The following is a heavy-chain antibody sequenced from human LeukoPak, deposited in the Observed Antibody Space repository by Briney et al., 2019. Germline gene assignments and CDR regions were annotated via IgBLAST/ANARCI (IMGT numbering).Heavy chain of an antibody. CDR2: IYTGGST. D-gene: IGHD5-18*01. V-gene: IGHV3-53*01. Sequence: GGSLRLSCAASGFSITSHYMTWVRQAPGKGLEWVSVIYTGGSTYYTDSVKGRFTTSRDIPKNTVYLQMDNLRAEDTALYHCARAAYSYGLAPWGQGTLVTVSS. CDR1: GFSITSHY. J-gene: IGHJ4*02. CDR3: ARAAYSYGLAP.